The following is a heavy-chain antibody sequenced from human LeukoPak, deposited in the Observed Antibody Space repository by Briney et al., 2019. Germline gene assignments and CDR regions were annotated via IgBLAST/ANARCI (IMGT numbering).Heavy chain of an antibody. V-gene: IGHV3-23*01. J-gene: IGHJ4*02. CDR2: ISGSGGST. Sequence: GSLRLPFAGSGFTLRRYAMRLVRPAPGEGPGWVSAISGSGGSTYYADSVKGRFTISRDNSKNTLYLQMNSLRAEDTAVYYCAKDRSERNFDYWGQGTLVTVSS. D-gene: IGHD3-3*01. CDR1: GFTLRRYA. CDR3: AKDRSERNFDY.